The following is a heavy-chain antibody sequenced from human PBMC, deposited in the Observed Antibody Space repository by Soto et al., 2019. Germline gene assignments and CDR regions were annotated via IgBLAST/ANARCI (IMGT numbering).Heavy chain of an antibody. Sequence: QVQLVESGGGVVQPGRSLRLSCAASGFTFRYYDMHWVRQAPGKGLEWVAVISYNGSNNYYAESVKGRFTFSRDNSRNTLYMHMNSLRAEDTAVYYCAKDLRQIRGVRIFENWGQGARVTVSS. CDR2: ISYNGSNN. D-gene: IGHD3-10*01. CDR3: AKDLRQIRGVRIFEN. V-gene: IGHV3-30*18. J-gene: IGHJ4*02. CDR1: GFTFRYYD.